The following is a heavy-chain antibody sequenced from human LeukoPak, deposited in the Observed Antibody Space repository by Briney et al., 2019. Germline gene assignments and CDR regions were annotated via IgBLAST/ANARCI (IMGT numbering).Heavy chain of an antibody. CDR1: GFTFSSYS. CDR2: ISSSSSYI. CDR3: ASRPYGSGSFDY. J-gene: IGHJ4*02. V-gene: IGHV3-21*01. D-gene: IGHD3-10*01. Sequence: GGSLRLSCAASGFTFSSYSMNWVRQAPGKGLEWVSSISSSSSYIYYADSVKGRLTISRDNAKNSLYLQMNSLRAEDTAVYYCASRPYGSGSFDYWGQGTLVTVSS.